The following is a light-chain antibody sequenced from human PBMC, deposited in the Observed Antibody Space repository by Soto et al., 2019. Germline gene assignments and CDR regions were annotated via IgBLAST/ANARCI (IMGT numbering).Light chain of an antibody. V-gene: IGLV1-47*01. CDR1: SSNIGSNY. CDR3: AAWDDSLSVHYV. Sequence: SVLTQPPSASGTPGRRVTISCSGSSSNIGSNYVYWYQQLPGTAPKLLIYRNNQRPSGVPDRFSGSKSGTSASLAISGLRSEDEADYYCAAWDDSLSVHYVFGTGTKVTVL. CDR2: RNN. J-gene: IGLJ1*01.